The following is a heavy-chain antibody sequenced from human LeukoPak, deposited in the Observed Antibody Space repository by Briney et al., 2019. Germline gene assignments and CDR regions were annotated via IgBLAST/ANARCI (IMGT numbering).Heavy chain of an antibody. V-gene: IGHV4-39*07. CDR2: IYYSGST. CDR1: GDSISTSSYY. D-gene: IGHD1-26*01. CDR3: ARVAAGGIHWYFDL. Sequence: SETLSLTCSVSGDSISTSSYYWGWIRQPPGKGLEWIGTIYYSGSTYYNPSLKSRVTISVDTSKNQFSLKLSSVTAADTAVYYCARVAAGGIHWYFDLWGRGTLVTVSS. J-gene: IGHJ2*01.